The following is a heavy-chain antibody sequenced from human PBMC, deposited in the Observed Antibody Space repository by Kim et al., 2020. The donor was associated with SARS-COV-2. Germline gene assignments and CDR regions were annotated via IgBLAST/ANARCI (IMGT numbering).Heavy chain of an antibody. CDR3: AGYVLLWFGDFY. J-gene: IGHJ4*02. CDR1: GGSISSSSYY. V-gene: IGHV4-39*01. CDR2: IYYSGST. D-gene: IGHD3-10*01. Sequence: SETLSLTCTVSGGSISSSSYYWGWIRQPPGKGLEWIGSIYYSGSTYYNPSLKSRVTISVDMSKNQFSLKLSSVTAADTAVYYCAGYVLLWFGDFYWGQGTLVTVSS.